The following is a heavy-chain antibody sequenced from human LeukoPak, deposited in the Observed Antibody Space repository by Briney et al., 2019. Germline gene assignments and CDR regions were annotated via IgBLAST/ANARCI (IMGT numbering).Heavy chain of an antibody. Sequence: GGSLRLSCAASGFTFSSYGMHWVRQAPGKGLEWVAFIRYDGSNKYYADSVKGRFTISRDNSENTLYLQMNSLRAEDTAVYYCARVGYSGYDYGGMYYYYYYYMDVWGKGTTVTISS. CDR3: ARVGYSGYDYGGMYYYYYYYMDV. V-gene: IGHV3-30*02. D-gene: IGHD5-12*01. J-gene: IGHJ6*03. CDR2: IRYDGSNK. CDR1: GFTFSSYG.